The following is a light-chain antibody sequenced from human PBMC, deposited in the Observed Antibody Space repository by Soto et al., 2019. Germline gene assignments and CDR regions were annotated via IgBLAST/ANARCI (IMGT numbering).Light chain of an antibody. J-gene: IGKJ1*01. V-gene: IGKV1-27*01. CDR1: QGISNY. CDR2: AAS. CDR3: QKYNSAPT. Sequence: DIQMTQSPSSLSASVGDRVTITCRASQGISNYLAWYQQKPGKVPKLLIYAASTLHSGVPSRFSGSGSGTDFTLTISSLQLEDVATYYCQKYNSAPTFGQGTKVEIK.